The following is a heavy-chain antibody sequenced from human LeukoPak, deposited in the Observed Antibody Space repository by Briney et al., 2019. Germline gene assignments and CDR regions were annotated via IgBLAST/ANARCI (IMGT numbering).Heavy chain of an antibody. V-gene: IGHV4-39*07. Sequence: PSKTLSLTCTVSGGSISSSSYYWGWIRQPPGKGLEWIGSIYYSGSTYYNPSLKSRVTISVDTSKNQFSLKLSSVTAAGTAVYYCARGQGYYPDAFDIWGQGTMVTVSS. CDR1: GGSISSSSYY. CDR3: ARGQGYYPDAFDI. CDR2: IYYSGST. D-gene: IGHD3-22*01. J-gene: IGHJ3*02.